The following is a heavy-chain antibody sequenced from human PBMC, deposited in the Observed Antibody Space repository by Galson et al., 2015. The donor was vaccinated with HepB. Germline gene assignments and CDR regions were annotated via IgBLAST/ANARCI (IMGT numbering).Heavy chain of an antibody. J-gene: IGHJ1*01. V-gene: IGHV4-39*01. CDR3: ARPYGDYGAEYFQH. D-gene: IGHD4-17*01. Sequence: ETLSLTCSVSGDSISSSYYYWGWIRQPPGKGLEWIGSIFYSGQTYYNPSLKSRVTISVDTSKNQFSLRLTSVTAADTAVYYCARPYGDYGAEYFQHWGQGTLVTVSS. CDR1: GDSISSSYYY. CDR2: IFYSGQT.